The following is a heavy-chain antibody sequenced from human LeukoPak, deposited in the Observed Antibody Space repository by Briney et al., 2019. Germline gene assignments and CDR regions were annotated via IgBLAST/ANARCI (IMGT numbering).Heavy chain of an antibody. D-gene: IGHD1-1*01. CDR2: INPNSGDT. CDR3: ARDRLGSYEY. J-gene: IGHJ4*02. V-gene: IGHV1-2*06. CDR1: GSPFIEYE. Sequence: ASVKVSCKASGSPFIEYEMDWVRPTPGQGLEWMGRINPNSGDTHYSQKFQGRVTMTRDTSTNTVYMELSRLGSDDTAIYYCARDRLGSYEYWGQGTLVSVSS.